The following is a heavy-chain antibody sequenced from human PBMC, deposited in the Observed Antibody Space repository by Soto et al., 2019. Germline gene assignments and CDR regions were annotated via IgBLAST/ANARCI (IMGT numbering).Heavy chain of an antibody. D-gene: IGHD6-19*01. CDR3: AKDPGYSSLWYLQYNWFHV. V-gene: IGHV3-23*01. J-gene: IGHJ5*02. Sequence: VGSLRLSCAASVFTFSSYAMSWVRHSPGKGLEWVSAISGSGGSTYYADSVKGRFTISRDNSKNTLYLQMNSLRAEDTAVYYCAKDPGYSSLWYLQYNWFHVWGQGTLDCVSS. CDR2: ISGSGGST. CDR1: VFTFSSYA.